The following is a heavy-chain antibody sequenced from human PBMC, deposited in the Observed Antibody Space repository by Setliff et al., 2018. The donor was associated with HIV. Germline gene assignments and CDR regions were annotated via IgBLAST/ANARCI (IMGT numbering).Heavy chain of an antibody. D-gene: IGHD2-8*01. Sequence: SVKVSCKASGGTFSSYAISWVRQAPGQGLDWMGGIIPVFGTTNYAQKFQGRVTITADESTSTAYMELSSLRSEDTAVYYCARGGVYYMDVWGKGTTVTVSS. CDR1: GGTFSSYA. J-gene: IGHJ6*03. V-gene: IGHV1-69*13. CDR3: ARGGVYYMDV. CDR2: IIPVFGTT.